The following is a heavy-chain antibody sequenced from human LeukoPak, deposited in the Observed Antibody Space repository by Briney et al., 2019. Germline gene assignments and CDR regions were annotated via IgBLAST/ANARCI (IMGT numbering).Heavy chain of an antibody. V-gene: IGHV6-1*01. CDR2: TYYRSKWYN. J-gene: IGHJ4*02. CDR1: GDTLSSKNAA. Sequence: SQTLSLTCAISGDTLSSKNAAWNWITQSPSRGLEWLGSTYYRSKWYNDYAVSVKSRININPDTSKNQFSLQLNSVTPEDTAVYYCAGEGVGATMANWGQGTLVTVSS. D-gene: IGHD1-26*01. CDR3: AGEGVGATMAN.